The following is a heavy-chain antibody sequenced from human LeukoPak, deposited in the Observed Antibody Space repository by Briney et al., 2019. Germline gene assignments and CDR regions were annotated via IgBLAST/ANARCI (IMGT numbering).Heavy chain of an antibody. D-gene: IGHD5-12*01. CDR2: IYSGCST. Sequence: SLSLSRAVSLFTLSRNYTSWVRSGPAQGLEWVSVIYSGCSTYYADSVKGRFTISRDNSKNTLYLQMNSLRAEDTAVYYCARSRTVATIILWGQGTLVTVSS. CDR1: LFTLSRNY. J-gene: IGHJ4*02. CDR3: ARSRTVATIIL. V-gene: IGHV3-66*01.